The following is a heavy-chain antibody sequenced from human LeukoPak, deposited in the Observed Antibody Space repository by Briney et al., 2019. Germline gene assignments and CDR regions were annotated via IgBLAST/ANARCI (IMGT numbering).Heavy chain of an antibody. D-gene: IGHD4-23*01. CDR2: ISAYNGNT. V-gene: IGHV1-18*01. CDR3: ATYGGKPPSYYYYGMDV. CDR1: GYTFTSYG. J-gene: IGHJ6*02. Sequence: ASVKVSCKASGYTFTSYGISWVRQAPGQGLEWMGWISAYNGNTNYAQKLQGRVTMTTDTSTSTAYMELRSLRSDDTAVYYCATYGGKPPSYYYYGMDVWGQGTTVTVSS.